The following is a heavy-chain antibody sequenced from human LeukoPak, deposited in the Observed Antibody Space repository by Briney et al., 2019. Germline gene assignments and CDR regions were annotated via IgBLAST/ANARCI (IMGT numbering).Heavy chain of an antibody. CDR2: ISSSGDST. CDR3: AKGAYYAD. J-gene: IGHJ4*02. CDR1: GFTLSNAW. V-gene: IGHV3-23*01. D-gene: IGHD3-3*01. Sequence: GGSLRLSCAASGFTLSNAWMNWVRQAPGKGLEWVSTISSSGDSTYYADSVKGRFTTSRDNSKNTLYLQMNSLRAEDTAVYYCAKGAYYADWGQGTLVTVSS.